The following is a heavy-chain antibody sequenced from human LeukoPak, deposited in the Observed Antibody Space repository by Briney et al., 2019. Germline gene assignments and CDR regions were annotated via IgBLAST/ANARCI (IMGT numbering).Heavy chain of an antibody. CDR3: ARDRLPGSSTLLLY. D-gene: IGHD3-10*01. CDR2: ISGSGDST. CDR1: GFTFSSFA. Sequence: PGGSLRLSCAASGFTFSSFAMSWVRQAPGNGLQWVSSISGSGDSTHFADSVKGRFTISRDNSKNTLYLQMNSLRAEDTAVYYCARDRLPGSSTLLLYWGQGTLVTVSS. J-gene: IGHJ4*02. V-gene: IGHV3-23*01.